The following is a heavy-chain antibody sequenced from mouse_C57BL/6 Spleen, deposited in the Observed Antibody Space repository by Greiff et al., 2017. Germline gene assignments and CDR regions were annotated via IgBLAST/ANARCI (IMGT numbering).Heavy chain of an antibody. V-gene: IGHV1-80*01. D-gene: IGHD1-1*01. Sequence: VQGVESGAELVKPGASVKISCKASGYAFSSYWMNWVKQRPGKGLEWIGQIYPGDGDTNYNGKFKGKATLTADKSSSTAYMQLSSLTSEDSAVYFCARGGIFTTGDYWGQGTTLTVSS. J-gene: IGHJ2*01. CDR1: GYAFSSYW. CDR2: IYPGDGDT. CDR3: ARGGIFTTGDY.